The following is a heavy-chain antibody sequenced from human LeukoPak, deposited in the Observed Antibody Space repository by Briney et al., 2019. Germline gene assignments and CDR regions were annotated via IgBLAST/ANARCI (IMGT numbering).Heavy chain of an antibody. Sequence: SETLSLTCAVYGGSFSGYYWSWIRQPPGKGLEWIGSMYHTGRTDDNPSLKSRVTMSVDTSKNQFSLRLSSVTAADTAVYYCATYGATSSYYYHFYMDVWGKGTTVTVSS. CDR2: MYHTGRT. CDR3: ATYGATSSYYYHFYMDV. V-gene: IGHV4-34*01. CDR1: GGSFSGYY. D-gene: IGHD4/OR15-4a*01. J-gene: IGHJ6*03.